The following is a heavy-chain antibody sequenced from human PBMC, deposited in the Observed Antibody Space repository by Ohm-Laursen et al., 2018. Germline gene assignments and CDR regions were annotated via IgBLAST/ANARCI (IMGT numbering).Heavy chain of an antibody. D-gene: IGHD3-22*01. J-gene: IGHJ4*02. CDR2: IYWNDDK. V-gene: IGHV2-5*01. CDR1: GFSLSTRGVG. CDR3: ARRPYYDSSGPYDY. Sequence: PTQTLTLTCTFSGFSLSTRGVGVGWIRQPPGKALELLALIYWNDDKRYSPSLKSRLTITKGTSRNQVVLTVTNMDPVDTATYYCARRPYYDSSGPYDYWGQGTLVTVSS.